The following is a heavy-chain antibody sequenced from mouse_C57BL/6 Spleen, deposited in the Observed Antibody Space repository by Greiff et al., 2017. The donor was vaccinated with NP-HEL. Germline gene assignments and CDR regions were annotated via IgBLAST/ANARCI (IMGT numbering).Heavy chain of an antibody. CDR2: IYPSDSET. CDR3: AIYSNYRYFDV. CDR1: GYTFTSYW. Sequence: QVQLQQSGAELVRPGSSVKLSCKASGYTFTSYWMDWVKQRPGQGLEWIGNIYPSDSETHYNQKFKDKATLTVDKSSSTAYMQLSSLTSEDSAVYYCAIYSNYRYFDVWGTGTTVTVSS. J-gene: IGHJ1*03. D-gene: IGHD2-5*01. V-gene: IGHV1-61*01.